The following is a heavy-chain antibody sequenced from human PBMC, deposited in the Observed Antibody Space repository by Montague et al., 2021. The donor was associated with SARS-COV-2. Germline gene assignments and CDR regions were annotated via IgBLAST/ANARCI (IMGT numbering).Heavy chain of an antibody. CDR1: GGSFSGYY. CDR2: INHSGST. V-gene: IGHV4-34*01. Sequence: SETLSLTCAVYGGSFSGYYWSWIRQPPGTGLEWIGEINHSGSTNYNPSLKSRVTISVDTSKNQFSLKLSSVTAADTAVYYCARGPRITMIVVVITDIWFDPWGQGTLVTVSS. D-gene: IGHD3-22*01. J-gene: IGHJ5*02. CDR3: ARGPRITMIVVVITDIWFDP.